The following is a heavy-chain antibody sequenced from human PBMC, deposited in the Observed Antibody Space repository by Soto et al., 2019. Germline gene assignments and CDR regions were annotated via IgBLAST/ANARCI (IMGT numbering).Heavy chain of an antibody. CDR1: GGSISSSSYY. CDR2: IYYSGST. CDR3: ARHYDYGDLTPGPYYYYGMDV. V-gene: IGHV4-39*01. Sequence: PSETLSLTCTVSGGSISSSSYYWGWIRQPPGKGLEWIGSIYYSGSTYYNPSLKSRVTISVDTSKNQFSLKLSSVTAADTAVYYCARHYDYGDLTPGPYYYYGMDVWGQGTTVTVSS. J-gene: IGHJ6*02. D-gene: IGHD4-17*01.